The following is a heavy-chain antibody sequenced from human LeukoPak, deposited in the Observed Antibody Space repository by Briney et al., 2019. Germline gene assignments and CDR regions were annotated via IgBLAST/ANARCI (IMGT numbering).Heavy chain of an antibody. CDR3: ARAPYRGLELLGRYYFDY. D-gene: IGHD1-7*01. V-gene: IGHV3-64*01. J-gene: IGHJ4*02. CDR1: GFTFSSYA. Sequence: GGFLRLSCAASGFTFSSYAMHWVRQAPGKGLEYVSAISSNGGSTYYANSVKGRFTISRDNSKNTLYLQMGSLRAEDMAVYYCARAPYRGLELLGRYYFDYWGQGTLVTVSS. CDR2: ISSNGGST.